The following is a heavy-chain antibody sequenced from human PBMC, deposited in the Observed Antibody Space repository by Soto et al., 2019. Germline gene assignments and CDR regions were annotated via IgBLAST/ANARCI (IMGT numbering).Heavy chain of an antibody. Sequence: GGSLRLSCAASGFTFSSYGMHWVRQAPGKGLEWVAVISYDGSNKYYADSVKGRFTISRDNSKNTLYLQMNSLRAEDTAVYYCAKLVVVGPSDAFDIWGQGTMVTVSS. CDR1: GFTFSSYG. J-gene: IGHJ3*02. V-gene: IGHV3-30*18. CDR3: AKLVVVGPSDAFDI. CDR2: ISYDGSNK. D-gene: IGHD3-22*01.